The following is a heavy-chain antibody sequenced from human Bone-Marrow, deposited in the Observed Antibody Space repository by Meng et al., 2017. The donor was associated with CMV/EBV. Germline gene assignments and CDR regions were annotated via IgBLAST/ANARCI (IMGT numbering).Heavy chain of an antibody. CDR2: ITHSGST. CDR3: APGFRSWSGSYSS. Sequence: QVLQLQWGAGLLRPSETLALTCVVYGAPFSGYWSWVRQPPGKGLEWIGEITHSGSTNYNVSLKSRVTISIDTSKNQFSLKLSSVTATDTAVYYCAPGFRSWSGSYSSWGQGTLVTVFS. V-gene: IGHV4-34*01. CDR1: GAPFSGY. J-gene: IGHJ4*02. D-gene: IGHD1-26*01.